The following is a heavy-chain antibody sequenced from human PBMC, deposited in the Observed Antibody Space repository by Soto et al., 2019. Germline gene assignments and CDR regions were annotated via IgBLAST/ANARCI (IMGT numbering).Heavy chain of an antibody. CDR1: EFSVTASY. Sequence: VQVVESGGGLIQPGGSLRLSCEVSEFSVTASYMSWVRQAPGKGLEWVSVIFSGGGTDYVDSVKGRFTISRDISKNTLYIQMNSLRAEDTALYYCHGYGYWGQGTLVTVSS. D-gene: IGHD5-12*01. V-gene: IGHV3-53*01. CDR2: IFSGGGT. J-gene: IGHJ4*02. CDR3: HGYGY.